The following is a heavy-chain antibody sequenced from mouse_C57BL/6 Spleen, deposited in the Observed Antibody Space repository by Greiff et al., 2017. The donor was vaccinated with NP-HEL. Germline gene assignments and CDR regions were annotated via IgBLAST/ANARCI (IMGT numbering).Heavy chain of an antibody. J-gene: IGHJ4*01. Sequence: EVQRVESGEGLVKPGGSLKLSCAASGFTFSSYAMSWVRQTPEKRLEWVAYISSGGDYIYYADTVKGRFPISRDNARNTLYLQMSSLKSEDTAMYYCTRDRDPLYGNYGAMDYWGQGTSVTVSS. CDR1: GFTFSSYA. CDR3: TRDRDPLYGNYGAMDY. CDR2: ISSGGDYI. V-gene: IGHV5-9-1*02. D-gene: IGHD2-1*01.